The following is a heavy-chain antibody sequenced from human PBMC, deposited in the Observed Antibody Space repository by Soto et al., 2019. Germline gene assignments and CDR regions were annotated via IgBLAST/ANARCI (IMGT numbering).Heavy chain of an antibody. Sequence: SETLSLTCTVSGGSISSYYWSWIRQPAGKGLEWIGRIYTSGSTNYNPSLKSRVTMSVDTSKNQFSLKLSSVTAADTAVYYCARVNIGDYYDSSGYPINRSYAFDIWGQGTMVTVSS. V-gene: IGHV4-4*07. CDR1: GGSISSYY. J-gene: IGHJ3*02. D-gene: IGHD3-22*01. CDR3: ARVNIGDYYDSSGYPINRSYAFDI. CDR2: IYTSGST.